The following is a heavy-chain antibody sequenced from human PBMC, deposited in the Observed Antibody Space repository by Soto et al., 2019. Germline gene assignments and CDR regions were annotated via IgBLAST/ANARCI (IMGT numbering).Heavy chain of an antibody. CDR1: GFTFDDYA. CDR3: AKDITKGIVATSLGY. CDR2: ISWNSGSI. D-gene: IGHD5-12*01. Sequence: EVQLVESGGGLVQPGRSLRLSCAASGFTFDDYAMHWVRQAPGKGLEWVSGISWNSGSIGYADSVKGRFTISRDNAKNSPYLQMNSLRAEDTALYYCAKDITKGIVATSLGYWGQGTLVTVSS. V-gene: IGHV3-9*01. J-gene: IGHJ4*02.